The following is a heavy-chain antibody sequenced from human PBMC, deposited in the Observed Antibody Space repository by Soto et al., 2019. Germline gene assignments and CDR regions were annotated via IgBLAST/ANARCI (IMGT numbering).Heavy chain of an antibody. CDR3: AKDSQSVLVSAARVYGMDV. Sequence: VQLLEAGGGLVRPGGSLRLSCAGSGFTFSSYAMTWVRQAPGKGLEWVSTLSDNGGHTYYADSVKGRFTSSRDNSKNTLYLQMNSLRAEDTAVYYCAKDSQSVLVSAARVYGMDVWGQGTTVTVSS. CDR1: GFTFSSYA. V-gene: IGHV3-23*01. D-gene: IGHD2-2*01. J-gene: IGHJ6*02. CDR2: LSDNGGHT.